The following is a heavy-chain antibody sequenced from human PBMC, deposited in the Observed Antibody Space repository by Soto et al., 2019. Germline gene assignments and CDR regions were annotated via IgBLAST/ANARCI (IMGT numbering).Heavy chain of an antibody. J-gene: IGHJ4*02. CDR1: GYTFSSYA. CDR3: ARGGPPIDY. D-gene: IGHD3-10*01. Sequence: QVQLVQSGAEEKKPGASVKVSCKASGYTFSSYAMHWVRQAPGQRLEWMGWLNAGNGNTKYSQKFQGRVTITRDTSASTADMELSSLRSEDTAVYYCARGGPPIDYWGQGALVTVSS. V-gene: IGHV1-3*05. CDR2: LNAGNGNT.